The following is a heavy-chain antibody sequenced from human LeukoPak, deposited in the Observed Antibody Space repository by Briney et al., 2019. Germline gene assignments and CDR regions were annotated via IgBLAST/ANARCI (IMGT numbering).Heavy chain of an antibody. V-gene: IGHV1-8*02. D-gene: IGHD1-14*01. CDR1: GYTFSAYE. Sequence: ASVKVSCKASGYTFSAYEINWVRRASGQGLEWVGWVNTNTGKTDYAQKFQGRVTMTRATSLSTVYMELSGLRSDDTAVYYCARHTSWYPNDYWGQGTLVTVSS. CDR2: VNTNTGKT. CDR3: ARHTSWYPNDY. J-gene: IGHJ4*02.